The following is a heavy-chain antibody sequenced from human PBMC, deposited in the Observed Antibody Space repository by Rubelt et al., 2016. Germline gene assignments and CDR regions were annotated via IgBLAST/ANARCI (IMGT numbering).Heavy chain of an antibody. CDR2: IYFNGRT. V-gene: IGHV4-39*01. CDR3: ARRIAADGHFDL. Sequence: QLQLQESGPGLVKSSETLSLTCNVSGGSTSSGDYYWGWLRQPPGKGLEWIGSIYFNGRTFYSASLKSRLSMSIDTSKNQFSLRLNSVTAADTAKYYCARRIAADGHFDLWGQGTLVTVSS. J-gene: IGHJ4*02. D-gene: IGHD6-13*01. CDR1: GGSTSSGDYY.